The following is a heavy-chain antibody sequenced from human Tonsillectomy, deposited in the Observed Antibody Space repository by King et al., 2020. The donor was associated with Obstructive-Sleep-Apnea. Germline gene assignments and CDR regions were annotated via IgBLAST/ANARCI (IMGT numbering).Heavy chain of an antibody. Sequence: QLVQSGAEVKKPGESLKISCKGSGYSFTSYWIGWLRQMPGKGLEWMGIIYPCDSDTRYSPSFQGQVTISADKSISTAYLQWSSLKASDTAMYYCARLNRGYSGYDLFDYWGQGTLVTVSS. CDR3: ARLNRGYSGYDLFDY. CDR2: IYPCDSDT. CDR1: GYSFTSYW. V-gene: IGHV5-51*01. J-gene: IGHJ4*02. D-gene: IGHD5-12*01.